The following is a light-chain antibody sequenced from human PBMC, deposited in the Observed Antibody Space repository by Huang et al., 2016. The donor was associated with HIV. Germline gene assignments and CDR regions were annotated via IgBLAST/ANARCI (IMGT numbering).Light chain of an antibody. CDR2: KAS. V-gene: IGKV1-5*03. CDR3: QQYNTYPLT. Sequence: TITCRASQSLSSWLAWYQQKPGKAPKLLIYKASSLESGVPSRFSGSGSGTEFTLTISNLQPDDFATYYCQQYNTYPLTFGGGTKVEIK. CDR1: QSLSSW. J-gene: IGKJ4*01.